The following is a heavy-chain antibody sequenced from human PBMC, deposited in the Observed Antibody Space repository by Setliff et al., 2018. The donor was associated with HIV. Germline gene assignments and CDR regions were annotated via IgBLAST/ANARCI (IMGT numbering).Heavy chain of an antibody. V-gene: IGHV4-59*01. Sequence: SETLSLTCAVSSGSISPYYWSWIRQPPGRGLEWIGFIYYNGHTNYSPSLKSRVTISLDSSKDQFSLKLTSVTAADAAVYYCARQFPPYHSGAHYSDLWSQGTLVTVSS. CDR1: SGSISPYY. D-gene: IGHD6-19*01. J-gene: IGHJ5*02. CDR2: IYYNGHT. CDR3: ARQFPPYHSGAHYSDL.